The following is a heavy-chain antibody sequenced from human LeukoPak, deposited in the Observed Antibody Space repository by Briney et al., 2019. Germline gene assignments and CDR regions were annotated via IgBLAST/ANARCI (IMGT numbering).Heavy chain of an antibody. D-gene: IGHD6-19*01. Sequence: GGSLRLSCTASGFTFSTYGMHWVRQAPGKGLEWMAVIWYDGTNRYYADSVEGRVTISRDNSKNTLYLQMNSLRAEDTAVYYCARTRYNSGGGDYWGQGTRVTVSP. CDR2: IWYDGTNR. V-gene: IGHV3-33*08. CDR1: GFTFSTYG. CDR3: ARTRYNSGGGDY. J-gene: IGHJ4*02.